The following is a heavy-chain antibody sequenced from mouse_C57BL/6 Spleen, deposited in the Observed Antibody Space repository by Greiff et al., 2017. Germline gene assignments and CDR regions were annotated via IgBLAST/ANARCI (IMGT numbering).Heavy chain of an antibody. CDR1: GFTFSNYW. V-gene: IGHV6-3*01. CDR2: IRLKSDNYAT. D-gene: IGHD1-1*01. J-gene: IGHJ2*01. CDR3: TGLAAYSGSSYMYYFDY. Sequence: DVMLVESGGGLVQPGGSMKLSCVASGFTFSNYWMNWVRQSPEKGLEWVAQIRLKSDNYATHYAESVKGRFTISRDDSKSSVYLQMNNLRAEDTGIYYCTGLAAYSGSSYMYYFDYWGQGTTLTVSS.